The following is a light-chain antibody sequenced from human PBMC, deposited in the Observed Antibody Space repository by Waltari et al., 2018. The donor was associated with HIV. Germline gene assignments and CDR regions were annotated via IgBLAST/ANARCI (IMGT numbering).Light chain of an antibody. CDR2: EVS. Sequence: QSALTQPASVSGSPGQSITISCTGTRRDIVTYDLVSWYQQHPGKAPKLIIYEVSERPSGVSNRFSGSKSGNTASLTISGLQAEDETDYYCCSYGGSSTYVVFGGGTKVTVL. CDR1: RRDIVTYDL. CDR3: CSYGGSSTYVV. J-gene: IGLJ2*01. V-gene: IGLV2-23*02.